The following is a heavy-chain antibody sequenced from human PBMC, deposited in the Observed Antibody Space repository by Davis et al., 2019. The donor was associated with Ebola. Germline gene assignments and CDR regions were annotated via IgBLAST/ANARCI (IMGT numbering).Heavy chain of an antibody. Sequence: MPSETLSLTCAVSGGSISSSNWWSWVRQPPGKGLEWIGEIYHSGSTNYNPSLKSRVTISIDTSKNQFSLKLSSVTAADTAVYYCARGKVISPEGAKTVDYWGQGTLVSVSS. CDR3: ARGKVISPEGAKTVDY. J-gene: IGHJ4*02. CDR2: IYHSGST. V-gene: IGHV4-4*02. CDR1: GGSISSSNW. D-gene: IGHD1-14*01.